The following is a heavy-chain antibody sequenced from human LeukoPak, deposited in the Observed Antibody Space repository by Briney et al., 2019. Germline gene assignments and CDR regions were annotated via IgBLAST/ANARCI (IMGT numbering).Heavy chain of an antibody. D-gene: IGHD6-19*01. CDR2: INPSGGST. V-gene: IGHV1-46*01. Sequence: ASVKVSCKASGYIFTDYYMHWVRQAPGQGLEWMGIINPSGGSTSYAQKFQGRVTMTRDTSTSTVYMELSSLRSEDTAVYYCARDLSVGSAGDYWGQGTLVTVSS. J-gene: IGHJ4*02. CDR1: GYIFTDYY. CDR3: ARDLSVGSAGDY.